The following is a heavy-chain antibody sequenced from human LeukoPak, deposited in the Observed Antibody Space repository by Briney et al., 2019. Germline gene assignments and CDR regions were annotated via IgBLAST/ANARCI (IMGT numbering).Heavy chain of an antibody. Sequence: GRSLRLSCAASGFTFSSYGMHWVRQAPGKGLEWVAVISYDGSNKYYADSVKGRFTISRDNSKNTLYPQMNSLRAEDTAVYYCAKDQGTESSYYYGMDVWGKGTTVTVSS. D-gene: IGHD1-7*01. J-gene: IGHJ6*04. CDR2: ISYDGSNK. CDR3: AKDQGTESSYYYGMDV. CDR1: GFTFSSYG. V-gene: IGHV3-30*18.